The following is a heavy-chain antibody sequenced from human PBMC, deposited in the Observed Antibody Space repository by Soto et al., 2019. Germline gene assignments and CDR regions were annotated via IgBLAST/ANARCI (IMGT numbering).Heavy chain of an antibody. CDR3: ARDADILTGSDAFDI. Sequence: GGSLRLSCAASGFTFSDYNMAWIRQAPGKGLEWVSYIGSSSSYTNYADSVKGRFTISRDNAKNSLYLQMNSLRAEDTAVYYCARDADILTGSDAFDIWGQGTMVTVSS. CDR2: IGSSSSYT. V-gene: IGHV3-11*05. D-gene: IGHD3-9*01. CDR1: GFTFSDYN. J-gene: IGHJ3*02.